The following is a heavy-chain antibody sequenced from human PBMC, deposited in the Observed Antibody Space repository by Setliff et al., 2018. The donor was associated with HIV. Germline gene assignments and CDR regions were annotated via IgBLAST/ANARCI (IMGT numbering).Heavy chain of an antibody. J-gene: IGHJ2*01. CDR3: ARSALWFGEADWYFDL. Sequence: SETLSLTCVVSGYSISSSYWWGWIRQPPGKGLEWIGWIGYIYKGGGTYYNPSLKSRDTMSEDTSKNQFSLKLRSVTAVDTAVYYCARSALWFGEADWYFDLWGRGTLVTVSS. CDR1: GYSISSSYW. D-gene: IGHD3-10*01. CDR2: IYKGGGT. V-gene: IGHV4-28*01.